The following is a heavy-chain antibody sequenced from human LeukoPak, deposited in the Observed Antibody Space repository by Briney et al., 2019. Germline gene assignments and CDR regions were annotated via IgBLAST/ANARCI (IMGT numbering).Heavy chain of an antibody. CDR1: GGSISSYY. D-gene: IGHD6-6*01. Sequence: SETLSLTCTVSGGSISSYYWSWIRQPSGKGLEWIGYIYYSGSTNYNPSLKSRVTISVDASKNQFSLKLSSVTAADTAVYYCATHSSSSALLYDYWGQGTLVTVSS. J-gene: IGHJ4*02. CDR2: IYYSGST. CDR3: ATHSSSSALLYDY. V-gene: IGHV4-59*01.